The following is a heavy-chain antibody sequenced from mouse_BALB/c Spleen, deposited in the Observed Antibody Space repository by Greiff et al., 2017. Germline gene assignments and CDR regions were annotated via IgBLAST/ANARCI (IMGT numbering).Heavy chain of an antibody. CDR1: GFTFSSYA. CDR2: ISSGGSYT. D-gene: IGHD2-1*01. CDR3: ARWGYGNSPWFAY. J-gene: IGHJ3*01. Sequence: EVKLVESGGGLVKPGGSLKLSCAASGFTFSSYAMSWVRQTPEKRLEWVATISSGGSYTYYPDSVKGRFTISRDNAKNTLYLQMSSLRSEDTAMYYCARWGYGNSPWFAYWGQGTLVTVSA. V-gene: IGHV5-9-3*01.